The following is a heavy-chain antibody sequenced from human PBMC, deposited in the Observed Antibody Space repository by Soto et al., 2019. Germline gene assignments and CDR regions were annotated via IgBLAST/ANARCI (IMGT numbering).Heavy chain of an antibody. CDR2: IDKNSGDI. J-gene: IGHJ4*02. CDR1: GFTLSAYY. D-gene: IGHD3-16*02. Sequence: GGSLRLSCVTSGFTLSAYYMSWVRQAPGKGLEWLSYIDKNSGDISYAESVKGRFTISRDNANNILYLQMDSLRAEDTAIYYCVRPPGVTYRYTLGSWGQGTLVTVSS. V-gene: IGHV3-11*01. CDR3: VRPPGVTYRYTLGS.